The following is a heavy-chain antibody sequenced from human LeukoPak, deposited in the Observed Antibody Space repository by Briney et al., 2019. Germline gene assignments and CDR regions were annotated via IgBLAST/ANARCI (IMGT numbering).Heavy chain of an antibody. Sequence: SETLSLTCAVYGGSFSGYYWSWIRQPPGKGLEWIGEINHSGSTNYNPSLKSRVTISVDTSKNQFSQKLSSVTAADTAVYYCARGRSIMVRGVRMDVWGQGTTVTVSS. CDR3: ARGRSIMVRGVRMDV. CDR1: GGSFSGYY. J-gene: IGHJ6*02. CDR2: INHSGST. V-gene: IGHV4-34*01. D-gene: IGHD3-10*01.